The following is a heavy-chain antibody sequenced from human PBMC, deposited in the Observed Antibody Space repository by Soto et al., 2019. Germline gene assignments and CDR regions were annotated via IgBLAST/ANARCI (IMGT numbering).Heavy chain of an antibody. CDR2: IYYSGST. CDR3: ARGDVAYGCSSTSCSKAFDY. CDR1: DGKIGNRGYH. J-gene: IGHJ4*02. D-gene: IGHD2-2*01. V-gene: IGHV4-31*03. Sequence: SQIICHRCTVSDGKIGNRGYHCSRISQHPGKGLEWIGYIYYSGSTYYNPSLKSRVTISVDTSKNQFSLKLSSVTAADTAVYYCARGDVAYGCSSTSCSKAFDYWGQGTLVTVSS.